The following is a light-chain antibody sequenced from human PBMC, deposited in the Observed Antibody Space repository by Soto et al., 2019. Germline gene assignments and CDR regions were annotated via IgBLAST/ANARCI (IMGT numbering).Light chain of an antibody. J-gene: IGLJ1*01. Sequence: QSVLTQPASVSGSPGQSITISCTGTSSDVGGYNYVSWYQQQPGKASKLMIYDVSNRPSGVSNRFSGSKSGNTASLTISGLQAEDEADYYCSSYTSSSTQVFGTGTKVTVL. V-gene: IGLV2-14*01. CDR1: SSDVGGYNY. CDR2: DVS. CDR3: SSYTSSSTQV.